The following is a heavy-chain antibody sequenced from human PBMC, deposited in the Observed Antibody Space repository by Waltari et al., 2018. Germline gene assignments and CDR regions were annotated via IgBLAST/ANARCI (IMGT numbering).Heavy chain of an antibody. CDR2: IYSGGST. CDR3: AKDNDDSSGPFDY. CDR1: GFTFSSYA. J-gene: IGHJ4*02. Sequence: EVQLLESGGGLVQPGGSLRLSCAASGFTFSSYAMSWVRQAPGKGLEWVSVIYSGGSTYYADSVKGRFTISRDNSKNTLYLQMNSLRAEDTAVYYCAKDNDDSSGPFDYWGQGTLVTVSS. V-gene: IGHV3-23*03. D-gene: IGHD3-22*01.